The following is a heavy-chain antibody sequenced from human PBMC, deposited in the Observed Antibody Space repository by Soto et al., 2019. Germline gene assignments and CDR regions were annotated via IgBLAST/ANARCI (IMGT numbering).Heavy chain of an antibody. D-gene: IGHD3-3*01. CDR2: TYYRSKWYN. Sequence: SQTLSLTCAISGDSVSSNSAAWNRIRQSPSRGLEWLGRTYYRSKWYNDYAVSVKSRITINPDTSKNQFSLQLNSVTPEDTAVYYCARAPYYDFWSGYHRVGYYYYYMDVWGKGTTVTVSS. CDR3: ARAPYYDFWSGYHRVGYYYYYMDV. V-gene: IGHV6-1*01. J-gene: IGHJ6*03. CDR1: GDSVSSNSAA.